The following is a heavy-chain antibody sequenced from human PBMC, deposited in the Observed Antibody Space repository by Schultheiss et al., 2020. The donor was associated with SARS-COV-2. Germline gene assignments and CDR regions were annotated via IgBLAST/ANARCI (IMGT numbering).Heavy chain of an antibody. CDR2: IWYDGSNK. Sequence: GGSLRLSCAASGFTFSSYSMNWVRQAPGKGLEWVAVIWYDGSNKYYADSVKGRFTISRDNSKNTLYLQMNSLRAEDTAVYYCVRDRVTGGAPNWFDPWGQGTLVTVSS. CDR3: VRDRVTGGAPNWFDP. V-gene: IGHV3-33*08. J-gene: IGHJ5*02. D-gene: IGHD1-26*01. CDR1: GFTFSSYS.